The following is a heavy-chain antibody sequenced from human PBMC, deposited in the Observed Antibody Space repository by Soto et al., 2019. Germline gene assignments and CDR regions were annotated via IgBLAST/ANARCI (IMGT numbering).Heavy chain of an antibody. CDR3: ASSRPWNTANFYYYSMDV. J-gene: IGHJ6*02. V-gene: IGHV1-18*01. CDR1: GYTSTTYG. Sequence: GASVTVCCKASGYTSTTYGSTWVRQAHGHGLEWMGWISAYKGDTDYAQMLQGRVTLTTDTSTNTAYMELRSLRSDDTAVYYCASSRPWNTANFYYYSMDVWGQGTTVTVS. CDR2: ISAYKGDT. D-gene: IGHD1-1*01.